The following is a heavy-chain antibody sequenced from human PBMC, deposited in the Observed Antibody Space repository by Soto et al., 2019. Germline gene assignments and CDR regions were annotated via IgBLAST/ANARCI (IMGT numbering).Heavy chain of an antibody. CDR2: IIPILATT. J-gene: IGHJ6*02. CDR3: ARGGAIFGVLIKGEGYYYGMDV. Sequence: VQLVQSGAEVKKPGSSVKVSCKASGGIFSRYAISWVRQAPGQGLEWMGGIIPILATTNYAQKFQGRVTITADESTSTAYMELSSLRSEDTAVYYCARGGAIFGVLIKGEGYYYGMDVWGQGTTVTVSS. CDR1: GGIFSRYA. V-gene: IGHV1-69*01. D-gene: IGHD3-3*01.